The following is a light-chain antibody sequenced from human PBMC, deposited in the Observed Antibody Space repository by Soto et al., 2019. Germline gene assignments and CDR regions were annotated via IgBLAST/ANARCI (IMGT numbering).Light chain of an antibody. CDR2: DVS. V-gene: IGLV2-11*01. CDR3: AVWDDSLNGLWV. Sequence: QSALTQPRSVSGSPGQSVTISCTGTSSDVGGYNYVSWYQQHPGKAPKLMIYDVSKRPSGVPDRFSGSKSGNTASLTISGLQAEDEADYYCAVWDDSLNGLWVFGGGTKVTVL. J-gene: IGLJ3*02. CDR1: SSDVGGYNY.